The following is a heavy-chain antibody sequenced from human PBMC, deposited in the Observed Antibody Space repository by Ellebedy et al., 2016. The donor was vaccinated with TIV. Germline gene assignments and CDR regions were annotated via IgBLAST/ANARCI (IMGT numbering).Heavy chain of an antibody. V-gene: IGHV1-69*13. CDR2: IIPIFGTT. J-gene: IGHJ5*02. CDR1: GGTFSSYA. CDR3: TRGFSIAVAGNWFDP. Sequence: ASVKVSCKASGGTFSSYAISWVRQAPGQGLQWMGGIIPIFGTTNYAQKFQGRVAITADDSTSTAYLELSSLTSDDTAVYYCTRGFSIAVAGNWFDPWGQGTLVTVSS. D-gene: IGHD6-19*01.